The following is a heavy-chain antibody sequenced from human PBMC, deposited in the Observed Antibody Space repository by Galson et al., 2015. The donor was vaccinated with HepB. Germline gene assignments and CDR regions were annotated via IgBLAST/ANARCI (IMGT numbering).Heavy chain of an antibody. CDR2: IIPIFGTA. Sequence: SVKVSCKASGGTFSSYAVSWVRQAPGQGLEWMGGIIPIFGTANYAQKFQGRVTITADESTSTAYMELSSLRSEDTAVYYCARATKAIQLWFLTSYGMDVWGQGTTVTVSS. J-gene: IGHJ6*02. CDR3: ARATKAIQLWFLTSYGMDV. D-gene: IGHD5-18*01. V-gene: IGHV1-69*13. CDR1: GGTFSSYA.